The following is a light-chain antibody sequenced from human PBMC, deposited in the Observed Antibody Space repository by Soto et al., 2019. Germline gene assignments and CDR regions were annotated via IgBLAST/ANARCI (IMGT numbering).Light chain of an antibody. Sequence: QSVLTQPPSVSEAPRQRVTLSCSGSRSNVGNNAVNWYQQLPGKPPKLLIYLDDLLPSGVSDRFSGSKSGTSASLTISGLQSEDEADYYCAAWDDGLHGFVFGTGTKLTVL. CDR2: LDD. CDR1: RSNVGNNA. CDR3: AAWDDGLHGFV. V-gene: IGLV1-36*01. J-gene: IGLJ1*01.